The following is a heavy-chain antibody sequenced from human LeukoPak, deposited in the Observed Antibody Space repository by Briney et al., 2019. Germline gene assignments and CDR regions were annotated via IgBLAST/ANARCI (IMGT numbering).Heavy chain of an antibody. CDR1: GFTFSRTA. J-gene: IGHJ3*01. D-gene: IGHD1-26*01. V-gene: IGHV3-23*01. CDR3: AKLVGGLPFDL. Sequence: GGSLRLSCAASGFTFSRTAMTWVRQAPGKGLEWVATIGGSGVGTYYADSVKGRFNISRDNSKNTLYLQMNSLRVEDTALYYCAKLVGGLPFDLWGQGTVVTVSS. CDR2: IGGSGVGT.